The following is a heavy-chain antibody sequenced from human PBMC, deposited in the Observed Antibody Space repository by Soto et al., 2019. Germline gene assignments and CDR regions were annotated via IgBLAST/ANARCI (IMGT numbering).Heavy chain of an antibody. CDR1: GGSISSYY. D-gene: IGHD4-17*01. CDR3: ARDHYGDYYRPPGAFDI. CDR2: IYYSGST. Sequence: QVQLQESGPGLVKPSETLSLTCTDSGGSISSYYWSWIRQPPGKGLERIGYIYYSGSTNYNPSLNSRVTISVDTSKNQFSLKLSSVTAADTAVYYCARDHYGDYYRPPGAFDIWGQGTMVTVSS. V-gene: IGHV4-59*01. J-gene: IGHJ3*02.